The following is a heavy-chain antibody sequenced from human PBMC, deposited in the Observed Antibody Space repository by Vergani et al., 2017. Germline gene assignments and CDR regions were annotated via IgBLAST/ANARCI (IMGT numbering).Heavy chain of an antibody. CDR1: GFTLSNYD. D-gene: IGHD3-16*01. CDR3: AKHFRGWGIDY. Sequence: VQLVESGGGVVQRGGSPRLSCATSGFTLSNYDMQWVRQGPGKGLEFVAFIQFDGSNQYYADSVKGRFTLSRDFSKNTLYLQMNSLRTDDTATYYCAKHFRGWGIDYWGQGTQVIVSS. J-gene: IGHJ4*02. V-gene: IGHV3-30*02. CDR2: IQFDGSNQ.